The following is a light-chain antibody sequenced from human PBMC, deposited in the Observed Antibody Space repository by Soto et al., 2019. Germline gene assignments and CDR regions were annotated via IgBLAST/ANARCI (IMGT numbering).Light chain of an antibody. CDR3: QSADSSGTYV. Sequence: SYELTQPPSVSVSPGQTARITCSGAALPKQFAYWYQQKPGQAPVLLIYKDSERPSGIPERFSGSRSGTTVTLTISGVQAEDEADYYCQSADSSGTYVFGTGTKLTVL. CDR2: KDS. CDR1: ALPKQF. V-gene: IGLV3-25*03. J-gene: IGLJ1*01.